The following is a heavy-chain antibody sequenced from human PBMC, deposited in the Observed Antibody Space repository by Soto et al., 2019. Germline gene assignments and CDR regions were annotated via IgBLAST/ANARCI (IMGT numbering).Heavy chain of an antibody. D-gene: IGHD4-17*01. CDR3: ARDLYRRTTVPTDHPWYFDL. CDR1: GFTVSSNY. CDR2: IYSGGST. J-gene: IGHJ2*01. Sequence: EVQLVESGGGLIQPGGSLRLSCAASGFTVSSNYMSWVRQAPGKGLEWVSVIYSGGSTYYADSVKGRFTISRDNSKNTLYLQMNSLRAEDTAVYYCARDLYRRTTVPTDHPWYFDLWGRGTLVTVSS. V-gene: IGHV3-53*01.